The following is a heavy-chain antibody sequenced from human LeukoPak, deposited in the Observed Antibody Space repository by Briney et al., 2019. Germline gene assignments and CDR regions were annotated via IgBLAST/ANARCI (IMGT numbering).Heavy chain of an antibody. CDR3: ARDAGGMDV. Sequence: GSLRLSCAASGFTFSTYWMSWVRQPPGKGLEWIGSIYHSGSTYYNPSLKSRVTISVDTSKNQFSLKLSSVTAADTAVYYCARDAGGMDVWGQGTTVTVSS. V-gene: IGHV4-38-2*02. J-gene: IGHJ6*02. CDR1: GFTFSTYW. CDR2: IYHSGST. D-gene: IGHD3-10*01.